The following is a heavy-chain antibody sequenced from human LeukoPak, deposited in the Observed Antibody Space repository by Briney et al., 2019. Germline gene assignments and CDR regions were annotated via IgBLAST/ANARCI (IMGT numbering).Heavy chain of an antibody. V-gene: IGHV3-53*01. Sequence: GGSLRLSCAASGFTVITNDMTWVRQAPGKGLEWVSVLYSDGNTKYSDSVQGRFTISRDNCKNTLYLEMNRLSPDDTAVYYCARGVEPLAANTLAYWGQGTLVTVSS. D-gene: IGHD1-14*01. CDR2: LYSDGNT. CDR1: GFTVITND. CDR3: ARGVEPLAANTLAY. J-gene: IGHJ4*02.